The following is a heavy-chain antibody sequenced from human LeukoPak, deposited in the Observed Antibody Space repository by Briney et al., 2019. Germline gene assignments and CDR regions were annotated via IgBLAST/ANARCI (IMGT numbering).Heavy chain of an antibody. CDR1: GFTFSSYA. V-gene: IGHV3-30*04. D-gene: IGHD2-15*01. J-gene: IGHJ3*02. Sequence: HPGGSLRLSCAASGFTFSSYAMHWVRQAPGKGLGWVAVISYDGSNKYYADSVKGRFTISRDNSKNTLYLQMNSLRAEDTAVYYCATPWGEGCGGSCSDPGPDAFDIWGQGTMVTASS. CDR3: ATPWGEGCGGSCSDPGPDAFDI. CDR2: ISYDGSNK.